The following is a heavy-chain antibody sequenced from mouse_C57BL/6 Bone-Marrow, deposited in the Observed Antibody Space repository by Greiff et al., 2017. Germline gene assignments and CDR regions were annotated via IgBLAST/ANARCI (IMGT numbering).Heavy chain of an antibody. CDR1: GFNIKDYY. D-gene: IGHD1-1*01. Sequence: EVQLVESGAELVRPGASVKLSCTASGFNIKDYYMHWVKQRPEQGLEWIGRIDPEDGDTDYAPKFQGKATMTADTSSNTAYLPLSSLTSEDTAVYYGTTSALLFIRSRWYFDVWGTGTTVTVSS. J-gene: IGHJ1*03. CDR3: TTSALLFIRSRWYFDV. CDR2: IDPEDGDT. V-gene: IGHV14-1*01.